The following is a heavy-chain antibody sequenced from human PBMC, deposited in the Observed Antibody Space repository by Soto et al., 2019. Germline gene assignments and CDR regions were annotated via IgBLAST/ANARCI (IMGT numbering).Heavy chain of an antibody. CDR2: IYYSGST. D-gene: IGHD2-15*01. Sequence: PSETLSLTCNVSCGSISSYYWSWIRQPPGKGQEWIGYIYYSGSTNYNPSLKSRVTISVDTSKNQFTLKLSSVTAADTAVYYCAREYCSGGSCYDYFDYWGQGTLVTVS. J-gene: IGHJ4*02. CDR1: CGSISSYY. CDR3: AREYCSGGSCYDYFDY. V-gene: IGHV4-59*01.